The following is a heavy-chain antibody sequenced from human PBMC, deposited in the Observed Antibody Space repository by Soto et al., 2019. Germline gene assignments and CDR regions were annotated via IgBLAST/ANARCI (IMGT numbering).Heavy chain of an antibody. V-gene: IGHV3-33*01. J-gene: IGHJ3*02. Sequence: QVQLVESGGGVVRPGRSLRLSCAASGFIFSNYGMHWVRQAAGKGLEWVAVIWYDGINKYYADSVKGRFTISRDNSKNALYLQMNSLRAEDMAVYYCARAGDIVMGTHELGAFDIWCQGTVVTVSS. CDR3: ARAGDIVMGTHELGAFDI. D-gene: IGHD5-18*01. CDR2: IWYDGINK. CDR1: GFIFSNYG.